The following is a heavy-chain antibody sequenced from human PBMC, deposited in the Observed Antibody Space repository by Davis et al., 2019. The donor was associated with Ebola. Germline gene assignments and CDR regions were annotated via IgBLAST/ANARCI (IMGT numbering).Heavy chain of an antibody. CDR2: IIPIFGTA. Sequence: SVKVSCKASGGTFSSYAISWVRQAPGQGLEWMGGIIPIFGTANYAQKFQGRVTITADESTSTAYMELSSLRSEDTAVYYCARGVRNWNYGPAFDYWGQGTLVTVSS. CDR1: GGTFSSYA. V-gene: IGHV1-69*13. CDR3: ARGVRNWNYGPAFDY. J-gene: IGHJ4*02. D-gene: IGHD1-7*01.